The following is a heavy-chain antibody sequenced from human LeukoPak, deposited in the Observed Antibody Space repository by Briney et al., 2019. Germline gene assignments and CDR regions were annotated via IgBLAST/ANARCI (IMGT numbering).Heavy chain of an antibody. Sequence: GGSLRLSCAASGFNFSSYSMNWVRQAPGNGLEWVSYISSGSSFRYYADSVRGRFTISSDNAKNSLYLQMNSLKAEDKAVAYCARECSGYFYWGQGTLVSVPS. J-gene: IGHJ4*02. V-gene: IGHV3-21*05. D-gene: IGHD3-22*01. CDR2: ISSGSSFR. CDR3: ARECSGYFY. CDR1: GFNFSSYS.